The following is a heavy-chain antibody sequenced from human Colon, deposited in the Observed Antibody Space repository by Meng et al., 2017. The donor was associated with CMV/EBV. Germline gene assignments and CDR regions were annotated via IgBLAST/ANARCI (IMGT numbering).Heavy chain of an antibody. CDR3: VRKSGSYSDY. CDR2: ISNSGGFI. D-gene: IGHD1-26*01. CDR1: GFTFRTYS. V-gene: IGHV3-21*01. Sequence: LSCAASGFTFRTYSMNWGRQAPGKGLEWVSSISNSGGFIYYADSVKGRFTISRDNAKNSLYLQMNRLRAEDTAVYYCVRKSGSYSDYWGQGTLVTVSS. J-gene: IGHJ4*02.